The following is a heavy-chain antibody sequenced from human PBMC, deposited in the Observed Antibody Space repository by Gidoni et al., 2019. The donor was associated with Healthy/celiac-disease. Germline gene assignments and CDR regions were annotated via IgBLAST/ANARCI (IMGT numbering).Heavy chain of an antibody. CDR3: TTDSTVTLDY. Sequence: EVPLVASGGGLVKPGGSLRLTCAAYGFTFSNAWMSWGRQAPVKGLEWVGRINSQTAGGTTDYAAPVKGRFTISRDDSKTTLYLQMNSLKTEDTAVYYCTTDSTVTLDYWGHGTLVTVSS. CDR1: GFTFSNAW. J-gene: IGHJ4*01. V-gene: IGHV3-15*01. D-gene: IGHD4-4*01. CDR2: INSQTAGGTT.